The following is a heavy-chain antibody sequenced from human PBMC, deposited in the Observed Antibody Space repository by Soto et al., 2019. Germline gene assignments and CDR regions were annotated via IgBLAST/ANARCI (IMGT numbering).Heavy chain of an antibody. D-gene: IGHD4-17*01. CDR2: LLRSGSST. V-gene: IGHV3-23*01. Sequence: GGSLRLSCAASGFTFRSYAMSWARQAPGKGLEWVSRLLRSGSSTYYADSVKGRFTISSDISANSLYLQMASLRAEDTAVYYCAKDAVSGDGVWLLDSWGQGTVVTVSS. J-gene: IGHJ5*02. CDR1: GFTFRSYA. CDR3: AKDAVSGDGVWLLDS.